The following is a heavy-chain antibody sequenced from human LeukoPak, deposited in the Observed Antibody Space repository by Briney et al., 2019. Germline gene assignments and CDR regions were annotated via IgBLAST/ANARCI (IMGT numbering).Heavy chain of an antibody. D-gene: IGHD3-22*01. CDR3: ARVHDLYYYDSSGFDY. CDR2: INPSGGST. Sequence: ASVKVSCEASGYTFTSYGISWVRQAPGQGLEWMGIINPSGGSTSYAQKFQGRATMTRDTSTSTVYMELSSLRSEDTAVYYCARVHDLYYYDSSGFDYWGQGTLVTVSS. CDR1: GYTFTSYG. J-gene: IGHJ4*02. V-gene: IGHV1-46*01.